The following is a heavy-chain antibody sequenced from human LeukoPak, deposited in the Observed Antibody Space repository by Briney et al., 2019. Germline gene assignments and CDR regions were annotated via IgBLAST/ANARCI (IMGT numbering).Heavy chain of an antibody. V-gene: IGHV5-51*01. Sequence: GESLKISCKGSGYSFNTYWIGWVRQMPGKGLEWMGIIYPGDSDTRYSPSFQGQVTISADKSISTAYLQWSSLKASDTAMYYCARSGVVVPAANDYWGQGTLVTVSS. CDR3: ARSGVVVPAANDY. J-gene: IGHJ4*02. CDR2: IYPGDSDT. D-gene: IGHD2-2*01. CDR1: GYSFNTYW.